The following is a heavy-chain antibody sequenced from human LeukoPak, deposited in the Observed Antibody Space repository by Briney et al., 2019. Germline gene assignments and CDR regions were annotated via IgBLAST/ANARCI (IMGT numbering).Heavy chain of an antibody. CDR1: GGSISSGSYY. D-gene: IGHD2-15*01. CDR3: ARHGQVAATPKSSFDP. CDR2: IYTSGST. J-gene: IGHJ5*02. Sequence: PSETLSLTCTVSGGSISSGSYYWSWIRQPAWKGLEWIGRIYTSGSTNYNPSLKSRVTISVDTSKNQFSLKLSSVTAADTAVYYCARHGQVAATPKSSFDPWGQGTLVTVSS. V-gene: IGHV4-61*02.